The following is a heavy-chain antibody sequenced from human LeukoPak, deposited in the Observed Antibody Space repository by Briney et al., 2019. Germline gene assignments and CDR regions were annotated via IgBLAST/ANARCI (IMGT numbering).Heavy chain of an antibody. CDR3: TTLRLALAYGVDV. CDR2: IKSKTDGGTT. Sequence: GGSLRLSCAASGFTFSNAWMNWVRQAPGKGLEWVGRIKSKTDGGTTEYAAPVKGRFTISRDDSKITLYLQMNSLKTEDTAVYYCTTLRLALAYGVDVWGQGTTVTVSS. D-gene: IGHD5/OR15-5a*01. J-gene: IGHJ6*02. CDR1: GFTFSNAW. V-gene: IGHV3-15*07.